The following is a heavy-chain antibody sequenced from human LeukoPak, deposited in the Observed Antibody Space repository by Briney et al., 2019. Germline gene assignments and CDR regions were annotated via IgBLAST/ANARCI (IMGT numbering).Heavy chain of an antibody. CDR3: ARGATTDY. CDR1: GYTFTSYG. V-gene: IGHV1-18*01. D-gene: IGHD1-26*01. CDR2: ISSYSGST. J-gene: IGHJ4*02. Sequence: ASVKVSCKASGYTFTSYGISWVRLAPGEGLEWVGWISSYSGSTEYALKLQGRVTMTTETSTNTAYMELRSLRSDDTAVYYCARGATTDYWGQGTLVTVSS.